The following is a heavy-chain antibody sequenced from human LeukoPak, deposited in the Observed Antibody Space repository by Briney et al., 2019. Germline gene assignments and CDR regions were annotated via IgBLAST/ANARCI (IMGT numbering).Heavy chain of an antibody. CDR3: ARGSYSSSWYHGTGYYYYGMDV. V-gene: IGHV1-2*02. Sequence: GASVTVSCKASGYTFTGYYMHWVRQAPGQGLEWMGWINPNSGGTNYAQKFQGRVTMTRDTSISTAYMELSSLRSEDTAVYYCARGSYSSSWYHGTGYYYYGMDVWGQGTTVTVSS. CDR2: INPNSGGT. J-gene: IGHJ6*02. D-gene: IGHD6-13*01. CDR1: GYTFTGYY.